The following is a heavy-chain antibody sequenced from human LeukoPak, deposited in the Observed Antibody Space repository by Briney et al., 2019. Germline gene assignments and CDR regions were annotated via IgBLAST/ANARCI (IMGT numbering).Heavy chain of an antibody. Sequence: PGGSLRLSCAASGIIFSSYAMTWVRQAPGKGLEWVSVISASAGTTHYADSVKGRFTISRDNAKNSLYLQMNSLRAEDTALYYCAKASQDYYDSSGYYGYWGQGTLVTVSS. CDR3: AKASQDYYDSSGYYGY. J-gene: IGHJ4*02. CDR2: ISASAGTT. CDR1: GIIFSSYA. V-gene: IGHV3-23*01. D-gene: IGHD3-22*01.